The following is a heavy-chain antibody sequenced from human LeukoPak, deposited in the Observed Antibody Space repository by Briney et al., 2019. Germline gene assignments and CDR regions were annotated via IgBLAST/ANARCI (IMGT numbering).Heavy chain of an antibody. V-gene: IGHV3-30*02. CDR2: IRYDGSNK. Sequence: GGSLRLSCAASGFTFSSYSMHWVRQAPGKGLEWVAFIRYDGSNKYYADSVKGRFTISRDNSKNTLYLQMNSLRAEDTAVYYCAKERRERRHSDYGYWGQGTLVTVSS. CDR1: GFTFSSYS. D-gene: IGHD4-17*01. J-gene: IGHJ4*02. CDR3: AKERRERRHSDYGY.